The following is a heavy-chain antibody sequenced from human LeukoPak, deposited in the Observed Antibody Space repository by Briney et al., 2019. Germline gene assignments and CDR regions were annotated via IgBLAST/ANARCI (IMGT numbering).Heavy chain of an antibody. CDR1: GYTFTSYY. V-gene: IGHV1-2*02. J-gene: IGHJ6*03. CDR2: INPNSGGT. Sequence: ASVKVSCKASGYTFTSYYMHWVRRAPGQGLEWMGWINPNSGGTNYAQKFQGRVTMTRDTSISTAYMELSRLRSDDTAVYYCAKDLVATISRYYYYYYMDVWGKGTTVTISS. CDR3: AKDLVATISRYYYYYYMDV. D-gene: IGHD5-12*01.